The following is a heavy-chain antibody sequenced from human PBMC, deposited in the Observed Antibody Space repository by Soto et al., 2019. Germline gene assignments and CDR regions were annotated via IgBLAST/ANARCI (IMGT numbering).Heavy chain of an antibody. CDR1: GDTVTKYG. Sequence: QVQLVQSGGEVKKPGASVKVSCKASGDTVTKYGISWVRQAPGQGLEWLGWISLYNGHTNYALKFQDRITLTTDTSTNTASMELRSLTSDDTAVYYCASATSIAVAGKETWGQGTLVTVSS. D-gene: IGHD6-19*01. CDR2: ISLYNGHT. V-gene: IGHV1-18*01. J-gene: IGHJ4*02. CDR3: ASATSIAVAGKET.